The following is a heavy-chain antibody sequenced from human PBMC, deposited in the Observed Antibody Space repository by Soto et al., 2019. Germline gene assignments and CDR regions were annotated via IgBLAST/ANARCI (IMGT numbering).Heavy chain of an antibody. D-gene: IGHD2-8*01. J-gene: IGHJ4*02. Sequence: HPGGSLRLSCAASGFTFSSYGMHWVRQAPGKGLEWVSNIKPDGTDKYYADSVEGRFSISRDNSKNTLYLQMNSLRAEDTAVYYCAKEWSDARTREKCGLVDYWGQGALVTVSS. CDR3: AKEWSDARTREKCGLVDY. CDR2: IKPDGTDK. CDR1: GFTFSSYG. V-gene: IGHV3-33*03.